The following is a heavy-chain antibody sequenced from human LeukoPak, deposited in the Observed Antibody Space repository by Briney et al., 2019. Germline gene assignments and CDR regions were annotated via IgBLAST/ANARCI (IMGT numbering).Heavy chain of an antibody. J-gene: IGHJ6*02. Sequence: SETLSLTCTVSGGSISSGGSYWSWLRQLPGKGLEWIGYIYYSVTTYYNPSLKSRVTISVDTSKNQFSLRLSSVTAADTAVYYCAKVVGDGNYYYYGVDVWGQGTTVTVSS. CDR3: AKVVGDGNYYYYGVDV. CDR2: IYYSVTT. D-gene: IGHD3-16*01. V-gene: IGHV4-31*03. CDR1: GGSISSGGSY.